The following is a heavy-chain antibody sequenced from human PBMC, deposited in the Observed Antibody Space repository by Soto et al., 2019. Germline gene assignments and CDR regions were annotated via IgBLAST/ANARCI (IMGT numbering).Heavy chain of an antibody. CDR2: IKQDGSEK. CDR1: GFTFSSYW. CDR3: ARXTVAARHSSYYYYGMDV. J-gene: IGHJ6*02. D-gene: IGHD6-6*01. V-gene: IGHV3-7*03. Sequence: AGGSLRLSCTASGFTFSSYWMSWVRQAPGKGLEWVANIKQDGSEKYSVDSVKGRFTISRDNAKNSLYLQMNSLRAEDTAVYYCARXTVAARHSSYYYYGMDVWGQGTTVTVSS.